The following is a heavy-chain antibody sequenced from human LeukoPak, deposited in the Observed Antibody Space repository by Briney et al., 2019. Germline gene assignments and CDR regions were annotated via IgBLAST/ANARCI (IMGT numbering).Heavy chain of an antibody. Sequence: SETLSLTCTVSGDSISTSNSYWGWIRQPPGKGLEWIGSIYYSGNTYYNASLKSRVTISLDTSKNQFSLKLRSVTAADTATYYCARATAAGLRDSFDIWGQGTMVTVSS. D-gene: IGHD6-13*01. CDR1: GDSISTSNSY. V-gene: IGHV4-39*07. CDR2: IYYSGNT. J-gene: IGHJ3*02. CDR3: ARATAAGLRDSFDI.